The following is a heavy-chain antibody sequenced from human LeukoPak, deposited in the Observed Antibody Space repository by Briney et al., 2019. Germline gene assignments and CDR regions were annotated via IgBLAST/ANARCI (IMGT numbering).Heavy chain of an antibody. J-gene: IGHJ4*02. D-gene: IGHD3-10*01. CDR1: GGSINSGDYY. CDR2: IYYSGST. Sequence: SETLSLTCSVSGGSINSGDYYWSWIRQPPGKGLEWIGSIYYSGSTYYNPSLKSRVTISVDTSKNQFSLKLSSVTAADTAVYYCARDYYGSGSYHFDYWGQGTLVTVSS. CDR3: ARDYYGSGSYHFDY. V-gene: IGHV4-39*07.